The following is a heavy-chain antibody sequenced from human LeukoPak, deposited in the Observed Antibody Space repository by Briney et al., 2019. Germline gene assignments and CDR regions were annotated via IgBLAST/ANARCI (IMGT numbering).Heavy chain of an antibody. CDR1: GFTFSSYG. CDR2: ISYDGSNK. J-gene: IGHJ4*02. D-gene: IGHD3-22*01. Sequence: GGSLRLSCAASGFTFSSYGMHWVRQAPGKGLEWVAVISYDGSNKYYADSVKGRFTISRDNSKNTLYLQMNSLRAEDTAVYYCAKTHDSSGYYYVMDYFDYWGQGTLVTVSS. CDR3: AKTHDSSGYYYVMDYFDY. V-gene: IGHV3-30*18.